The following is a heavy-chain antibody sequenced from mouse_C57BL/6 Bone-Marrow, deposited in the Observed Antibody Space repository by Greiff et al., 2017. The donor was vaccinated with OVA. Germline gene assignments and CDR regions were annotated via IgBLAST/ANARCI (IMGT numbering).Heavy chain of an antibody. J-gene: IGHJ3*01. D-gene: IGHD2-5*01. CDR3: ARRSNYVAWVAY. Sequence: EVQVVESGGGLVKPGGSLKLSCAASGFTFSDYGMHWVRQAPEKGLEWVAYISSGSSTIYYADTVKGRFTISRDNAKNTLFLQMTSLRSEDTAMYYCARRSNYVAWVAYWGQGTLVTVSA. CDR1: GFTFSDYG. CDR2: ISSGSSTI. V-gene: IGHV5-17*01.